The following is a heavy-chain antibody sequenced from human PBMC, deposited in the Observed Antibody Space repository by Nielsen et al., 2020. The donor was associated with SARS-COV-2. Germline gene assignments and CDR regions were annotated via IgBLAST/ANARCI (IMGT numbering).Heavy chain of an antibody. CDR1: GFTFSDYY. CDR3: ARVLSYTFDI. CDR2: ISSSSSYI. J-gene: IGHJ3*02. Sequence: GESLKISCAASGFTFSDYYMSWIRQAPGKGLEWVSYISSSSSYIYYADSVKGRFTISRDNAKNSLYLQMNSLRAEDTAVYYCARVLSYTFDIWGQGTMVTVSS. D-gene: IGHD3-3*01. V-gene: IGHV3-11*06.